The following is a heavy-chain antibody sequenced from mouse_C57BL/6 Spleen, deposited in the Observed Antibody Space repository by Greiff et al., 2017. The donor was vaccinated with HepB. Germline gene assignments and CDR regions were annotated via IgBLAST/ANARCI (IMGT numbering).Heavy chain of an antibody. J-gene: IGHJ1*03. CDR1: GFTFSDYG. Sequence: EVKLMESGGGLVKPGGSLKLSCAASGFTFSDYGMHWVRQAPEKGLEWVAYISSGSSTIYYADTVKGRFAISRDNAKNTLFLQMTSLRSEDTAMYYCARHGGSCYFDVWGTGTTVTVSS. V-gene: IGHV5-17*01. CDR2: ISSGSSTI. CDR3: ARHGGSCYFDV.